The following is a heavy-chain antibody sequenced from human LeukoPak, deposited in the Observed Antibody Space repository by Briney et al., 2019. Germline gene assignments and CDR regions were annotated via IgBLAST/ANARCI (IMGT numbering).Heavy chain of an antibody. CDR2: ISYDGSNK. V-gene: IGHV3-30-3*01. CDR3: ARGWELTEFDY. Sequence: GGSLRLSCAASGFTFSSYAMHWVRQAPGKGLEWVAVISYDGSNKYYADSVKGRFTISRDNSKNTLYLQMNSLRAEDTAVYYCARGWELTEFDYWGQGTLVTVSS. D-gene: IGHD1-26*01. CDR1: GFTFSSYA. J-gene: IGHJ4*02.